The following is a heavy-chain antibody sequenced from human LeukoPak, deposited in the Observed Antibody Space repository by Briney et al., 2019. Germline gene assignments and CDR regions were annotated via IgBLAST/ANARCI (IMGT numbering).Heavy chain of an antibody. D-gene: IGHD1-26*01. V-gene: IGHV3-11*04. J-gene: IGHJ3*02. CDR3: ARDSGSLGPDAFDI. CDR2: ISSSGSTI. Sequence: GGSLRLSCAVSGFTFSNYYMSWIRQPPGKGLGWVSYISSSGSTIYYADSVKGRFTISRDNAKNSLYLQMNSLRAEDTAVYYCARDSGSLGPDAFDIWGQGTMVTVSS. CDR1: GFTFSNYY.